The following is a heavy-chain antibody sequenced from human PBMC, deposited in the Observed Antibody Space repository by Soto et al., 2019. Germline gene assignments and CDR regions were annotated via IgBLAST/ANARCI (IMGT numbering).Heavy chain of an antibody. D-gene: IGHD6-19*01. CDR2: ISPHNDRT. CDR1: GYNFTSYG. CDR3: ARDLYYSSGRYFDHDAFDI. V-gene: IGHV1-18*01. J-gene: IGHJ3*02. Sequence: ASVKVSCKASGYNFTSYGISWVRQAPGQGLEWMGWISPHNDRTKYARRFQDRVTMTTETPTSTVYMELGSLRSDDTAVYYCARDLYYSSGRYFDHDAFDIWGQGTVVTVS.